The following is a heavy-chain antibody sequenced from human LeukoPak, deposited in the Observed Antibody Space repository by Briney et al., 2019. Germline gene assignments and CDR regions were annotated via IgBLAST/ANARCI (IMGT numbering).Heavy chain of an antibody. CDR3: ARSTAGFDH. D-gene: IGHD6-19*01. CDR1: GFTLSNYW. J-gene: IGHJ4*02. CDR2: IKQDGSEK. Sequence: PGGSLRLSCAASGFTLSNYWMSWVRQAPGKGLEWVANIKQDGSEKYYVDSVKGRFTISRDNAKNSLFLQMNSLRAVDTAVYYCARSTAGFDHWGPGTLVTVSS. V-gene: IGHV3-7*01.